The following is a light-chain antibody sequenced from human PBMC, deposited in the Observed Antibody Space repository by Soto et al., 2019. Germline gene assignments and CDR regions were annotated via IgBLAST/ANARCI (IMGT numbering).Light chain of an antibody. J-gene: IGKJ1*01. CDR3: QQYSSVWT. V-gene: IGKV3-20*01. CDR1: QSFSSNY. Sequence: EIVLTQSPGXLSLSPGERATXXXXASQSFSSNYLAWYQQKPGQAPRILIYGATTRATGIPDRFSGSESGTDFTLTISRLEPEDSAVYYCQQYSSVWTFGQGTKVEI. CDR2: GAT.